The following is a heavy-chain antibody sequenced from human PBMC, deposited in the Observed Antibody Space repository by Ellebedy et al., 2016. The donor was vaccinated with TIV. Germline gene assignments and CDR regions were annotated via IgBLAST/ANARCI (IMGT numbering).Heavy chain of an antibody. D-gene: IGHD6-19*01. CDR2: IYYTGST. J-gene: IGHJ6*02. CDR1: GVSITDYY. CDR3: ARDLGGWYEAWKYYYGLDV. V-gene: IGHV4-59*01. Sequence: SETLSLTXTVSGVSITDYYWTWVRQTPGKGLEWLGNIYYTGSTNYIPSLKGRVALFVDTSNNQFSLRLGSVTAADTAVYYCARDLGGWYEAWKYYYGLDVWGQGTTVTVSS.